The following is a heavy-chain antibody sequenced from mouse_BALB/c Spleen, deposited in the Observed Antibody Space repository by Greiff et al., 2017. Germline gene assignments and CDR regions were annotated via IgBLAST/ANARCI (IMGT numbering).Heavy chain of an antibody. CDR2: ISSGSSTI. V-gene: IGHV5-17*02. Sequence: EVQGVESGGGLVQPGGSRKLSCAASGFTFSSFGMHWVRQAPEKGLEWVAYISSGSSTIYYADTVKGRFTISRDNPTNTLFLQMTSLRSEDTAMYYCARGDGGAFDYWGQGTTLTVSS. CDR3: ARGDGGAFDY. D-gene: IGHD3-3*01. J-gene: IGHJ2*01. CDR1: GFTFSSFG.